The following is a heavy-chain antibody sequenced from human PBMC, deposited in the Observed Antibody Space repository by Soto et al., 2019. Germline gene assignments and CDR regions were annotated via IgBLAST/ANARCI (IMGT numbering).Heavy chain of an antibody. CDR1: GGSFSAYY. CDR2: IIHSEST. CDR3: ARVRSTAGYYYYGMDV. Sequence: SETLSLTCAVYGGSFSAYYWSWVRQPPGKGLEWIGEIIHSESTKYNPSLKSRVTISVDTSKNQFSLKLSSVTAADTAVYYCARVRSTAGYYYYGMDVWGQGTTVTVSS. V-gene: IGHV4-34*12. D-gene: IGHD6-13*01. J-gene: IGHJ6*02.